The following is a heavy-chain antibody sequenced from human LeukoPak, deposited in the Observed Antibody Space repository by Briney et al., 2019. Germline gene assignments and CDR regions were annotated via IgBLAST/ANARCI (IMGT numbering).Heavy chain of an antibody. CDR3: ARGGSGWNYYYYYMDV. J-gene: IGHJ6*03. D-gene: IGHD6-19*01. CDR2: IYTSGST. CDR1: GGSISSGSYF. Sequence: SETLSLTCTVSGGSISSGSYFWSWIRQPAGKGLEWIGRIYTSGSTNYNPSLKSRVTISVDTSKNQFSLKLSSVTAADTAVYYCARGGSGWNYYYYYMDVWGKGTTVTISS. V-gene: IGHV4-61*02.